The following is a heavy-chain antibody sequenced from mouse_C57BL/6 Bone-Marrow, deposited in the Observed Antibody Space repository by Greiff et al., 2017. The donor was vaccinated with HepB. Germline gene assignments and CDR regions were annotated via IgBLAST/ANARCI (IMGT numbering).Heavy chain of an antibody. CDR3: AKQGGGNWYFDV. J-gene: IGHJ1*03. V-gene: IGHV5-9*01. Sequence: EVMLVESGGGLVKPGGSLKLSCAASGFTFSSYTMSWVRQTPEKRLEWVATISGGGGNTYYPDSVKGRFTISRDNAKNTLYLQRSSLRSEDTALYYCAKQGGGNWYFDVWGTGTTVTVSS. CDR2: ISGGGGNT. CDR1: GFTFSSYT.